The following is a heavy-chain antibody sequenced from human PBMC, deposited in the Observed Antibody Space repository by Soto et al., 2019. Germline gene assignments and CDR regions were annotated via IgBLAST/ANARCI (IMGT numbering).Heavy chain of an antibody. Sequence: TSETLSLTCTVSGGSISSYYWSWIRQPPGKGLEWIGYIYYSGSTYYNPSLKSRVTISVDTSKNQFSLKLSSVTAADTAVYYCARHGNLYYFFFCGYPGYYYVMAFWAQGTS. D-gene: IGHD3-3*01. J-gene: IGHJ6*02. CDR2: IYYSGST. V-gene: IGHV4-59*13. CDR1: GGSISSYY. CDR3: ARHGNLYYFFFCGYPGYYYVMAF.